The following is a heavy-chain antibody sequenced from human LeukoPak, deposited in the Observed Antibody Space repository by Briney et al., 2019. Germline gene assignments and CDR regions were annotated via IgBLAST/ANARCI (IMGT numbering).Heavy chain of an antibody. CDR3: ARGFSGSASSYFDS. Sequence: GGSLRLSXAVSGFTFDNYVMNWVRQAPEKGLEWVSLISWDGRFTNYADSVRGRFTVSRDNNKNSLYLQMNSLGVGDTALYYCARGFSGSASSYFDSWGQGTLVTVSS. D-gene: IGHD2-15*01. CDR1: GFTFDNYV. J-gene: IGHJ4*02. V-gene: IGHV3-43D*04. CDR2: ISWDGRFT.